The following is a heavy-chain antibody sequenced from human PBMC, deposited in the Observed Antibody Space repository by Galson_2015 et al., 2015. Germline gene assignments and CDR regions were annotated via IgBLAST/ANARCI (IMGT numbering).Heavy chain of an antibody. CDR1: GFTFSSYG. D-gene: IGHD2-2*02. Sequence: SLRLSCAASGFTFSSYGIHWVRQAPGKGLEWVAVISYDGSDKYYANSVRGRFTISRDSSKNTLYLHMNSLRAEDTAVYYCAKDQGGLYGTFDYWGQGTLVTVSS. J-gene: IGHJ4*02. CDR3: AKDQGGLYGTFDY. CDR2: ISYDGSDK. V-gene: IGHV3-30*18.